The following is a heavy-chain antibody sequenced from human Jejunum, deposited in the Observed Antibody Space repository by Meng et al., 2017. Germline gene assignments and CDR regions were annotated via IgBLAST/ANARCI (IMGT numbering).Heavy chain of an antibody. CDR3: ARDLGYTGSYEFDY. CDR2: IHYSGNI. V-gene: IGHV4-31*03. D-gene: IGHD3-10*01. J-gene: IGHJ4*02. CDR1: GGSISSDGYY. Sequence: QVQPQESGPGLVKPSQTLSLTCTVSGGSISSDGYYWSWIRQHPGKALEWIGYIHYSGNIYYNPSLKSRVTMSVDSSKNQFSLKLTSVTAADTAVYYCARDLGYTGSYEFDYWGQGTLVTVSS.